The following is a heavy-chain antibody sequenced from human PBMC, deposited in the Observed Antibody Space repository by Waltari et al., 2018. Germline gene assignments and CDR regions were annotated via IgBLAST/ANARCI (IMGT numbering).Heavy chain of an antibody. Sequence: EVQLLESGGGLVQPGGSLRLSCAASGFTFSSYAMSWVRQAPGKGLDWVSAFCGRVGSTYYADSVKGRFTISRDNSKNTLYLQMNSLRAEDTAVYYCAKGAYSSSWCWYFDLWGRGTLVTVSS. V-gene: IGHV3-23*01. CDR1: GFTFSSYA. CDR2: FCGRVGST. J-gene: IGHJ2*01. CDR3: AKGAYSSSWCWYFDL. D-gene: IGHD6-13*01.